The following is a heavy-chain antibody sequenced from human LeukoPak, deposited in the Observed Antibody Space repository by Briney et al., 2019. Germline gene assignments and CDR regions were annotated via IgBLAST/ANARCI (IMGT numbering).Heavy chain of an antibody. Sequence: GASVKVSCKASGYTFTSYGISWVRQAPGQGLEWMGWISAYNGNTNYAQKLQGRVTMTTDTSTSTAYMELRSVRSDDTAVYYCARGPYFDSKGFYYYYYGMDVWGQGTTVTISS. J-gene: IGHJ6*02. D-gene: IGHD3-9*01. CDR2: ISAYNGNT. CDR1: GYTFTSYG. V-gene: IGHV1-18*01. CDR3: ARGPYFDSKGFYYYYYGMDV.